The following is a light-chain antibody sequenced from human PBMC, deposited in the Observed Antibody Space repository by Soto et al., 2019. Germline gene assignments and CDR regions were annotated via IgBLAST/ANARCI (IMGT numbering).Light chain of an antibody. CDR1: QSLLQSNGNHY. J-gene: IGKJ1*01. CDR2: LGS. Sequence: DIVLTQSPLSLPVTPGEPASISCRSSQSLLQSNGNHYLDWYLQKPGQSPQVLIYLGSNRASGVPDRFSGSGSGTDFTLKISRVEAEDVGVYYCMQAIQTPWTFGQGTKVEIK. V-gene: IGKV2-28*01. CDR3: MQAIQTPWT.